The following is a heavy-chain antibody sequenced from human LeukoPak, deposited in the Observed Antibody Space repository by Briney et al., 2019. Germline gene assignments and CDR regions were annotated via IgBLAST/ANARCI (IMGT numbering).Heavy chain of an antibody. V-gene: IGHV5-51*01. J-gene: IGHJ3*02. Sequence: GESLKISCKGSGYSFTSYWIGWVRQMPGKGLEWMGIIYPGDSDTRYSPSFQRQVTISADKSISTAYLQCSSLKASDTAMYYCARRYYDFWSGYFDDAFDIWGQGTMVTVSS. D-gene: IGHD3-3*01. CDR1: GYSFTSYW. CDR2: IYPGDSDT. CDR3: ARRYYDFWSGYFDDAFDI.